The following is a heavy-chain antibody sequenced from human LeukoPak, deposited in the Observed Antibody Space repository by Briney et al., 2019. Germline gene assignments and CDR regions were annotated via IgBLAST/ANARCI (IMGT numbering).Heavy chain of an antibody. J-gene: IGHJ4*02. D-gene: IGHD5-18*01. Sequence: GRSLRLSCAASGSTFSSYGMHWVRQAPGKGLEWVAVISYDGSNKYYADSVKGRFTISRDNSKNTLYLQMNSLRAEDTAVYYCAKGSLTAITDYWGQGTLVTVS. CDR3: AKGSLTAITDY. CDR2: ISYDGSNK. CDR1: GSTFSSYG. V-gene: IGHV3-30*18.